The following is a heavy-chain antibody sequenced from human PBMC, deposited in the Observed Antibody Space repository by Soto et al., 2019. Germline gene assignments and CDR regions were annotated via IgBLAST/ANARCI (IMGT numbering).Heavy chain of an antibody. D-gene: IGHD2-2*02. CDR2: IYTSGST. V-gene: IGHV4-4*07. Sequence: SETLSLTCTVSGGSITYYSWSWIRQPAGKGLEWIGRIYTSGSTNYNPSLKSRVTMSVDTSRNQFSLKLSSVTAADTAVYFCARDIPDDAFDLWGRGTMVTVSS. J-gene: IGHJ3*01. CDR3: ARDIPDDAFDL. CDR1: GGSITYYS.